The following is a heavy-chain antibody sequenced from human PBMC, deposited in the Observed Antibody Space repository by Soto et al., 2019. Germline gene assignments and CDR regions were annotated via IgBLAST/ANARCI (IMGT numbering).Heavy chain of an antibody. J-gene: IGHJ4*02. CDR2: IIPIFGTA. CDR3: ARLTTYGSGSNSALDY. CDR1: GGTFSSYA. D-gene: IGHD3-10*01. V-gene: IGHV1-69*13. Sequence: SVKVSCTASGGTFSSYAISWVRQAPGQGLEWMGGIIPIFGTANYAQKFQGRVTITADESTSTAYMELSSLRSEDTAVYYCARLTTYGSGSNSALDYWGQGTLVTVSS.